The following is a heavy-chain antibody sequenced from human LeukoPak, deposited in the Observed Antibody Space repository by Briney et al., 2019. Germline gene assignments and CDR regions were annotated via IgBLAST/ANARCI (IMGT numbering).Heavy chain of an antibody. J-gene: IGHJ4*02. D-gene: IGHD3-22*01. CDR3: ARDHYYDSSGYYFDY. Sequence: PCKASGGTFSSYGMHWVRQAPGKGLEWVAVIWYDGSNKYYADSVKGRFTISRDNSKNTLYLQMNSLRAEDTAVYYCARDHYYDSSGYYFDYWGQGTLVTVSS. CDR2: IWYDGSNK. V-gene: IGHV3-33*01. CDR1: GGTFSSYG.